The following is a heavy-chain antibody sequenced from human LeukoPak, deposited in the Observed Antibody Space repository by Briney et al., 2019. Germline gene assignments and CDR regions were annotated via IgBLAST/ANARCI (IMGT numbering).Heavy chain of an antibody. J-gene: IGHJ4*02. D-gene: IGHD3-10*01. V-gene: IGHV3-30*03. CDR3: ARLGG. CDR1: GFTFSSSA. Sequence: PGGSLRLSCAASGFTFSSSAMHWVRQAPGKGLEWVAVISYDESNKYYADSVKGRFTISRDNAKNSLYLQMNSLRAEDTAVYYCARLGGWGQGTLVTVSS. CDR2: ISYDESNK.